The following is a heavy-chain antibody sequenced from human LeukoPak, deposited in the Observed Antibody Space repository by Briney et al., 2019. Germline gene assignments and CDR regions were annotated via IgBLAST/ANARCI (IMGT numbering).Heavy chain of an antibody. CDR3: ARRAGVYSHPYDY. V-gene: IGHV3-30*03. CDR2: ISYDGSNK. CDR1: GFTFSSYG. Sequence: GGSPRLSCAASGFTFSSYGMHWVRQAPGKGLEWVAVISYDGSNKYYADSVKGRFTISRDNSKNTLYLQMNSLRAEDTAVYYCARRAGVYSHPYDYWGQGTLVTVSS. J-gene: IGHJ4*02. D-gene: IGHD4-23*01.